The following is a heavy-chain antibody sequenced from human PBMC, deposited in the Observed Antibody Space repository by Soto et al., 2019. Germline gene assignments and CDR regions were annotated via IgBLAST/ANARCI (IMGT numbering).Heavy chain of an antibody. CDR2: ISSSSTI. Sequence: PGGSLRLSCAASGFTFSSYSMNWVRQAPGKGLEWVSYISSSSTIYYADSVKGRFTISRDNAKNSLYLQMNSLRDEDTAVYYCARDEGYPDFPFDPWGPGTLVTVSS. V-gene: IGHV3-48*02. D-gene: IGHD3-3*01. CDR3: ARDEGYPDFPFDP. CDR1: GFTFSSYS. J-gene: IGHJ5*02.